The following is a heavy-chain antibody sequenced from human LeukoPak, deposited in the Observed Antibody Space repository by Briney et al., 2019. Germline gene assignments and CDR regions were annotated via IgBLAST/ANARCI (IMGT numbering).Heavy chain of an antibody. V-gene: IGHV4-59*01. J-gene: IGHJ4*02. CDR3: ARGQSGLPY. D-gene: IGHD6-25*01. CDR1: GGSISSYY. Sequence: SETLSLTCTVSGGSISSYYWSWIRQPPGKGLEWIGYIYYSGSTNYNPSLKSRVAISVDTSKNQFSLKLSSVTAADTAVYYCARGQSGLPYWGQGTLVTVSS. CDR2: IYYSGST.